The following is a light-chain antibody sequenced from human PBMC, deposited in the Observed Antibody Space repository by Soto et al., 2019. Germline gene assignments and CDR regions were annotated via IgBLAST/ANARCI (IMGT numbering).Light chain of an antibody. CDR3: QQYDNYPPA. J-gene: IGKJ1*01. Sequence: DIRMTQSPSTLSGSVVNRVPITCLTSQTISSWLAWYQQKPGKAPKLLIYKASTLKSGVPSRFSGSGSGTEFTLTISSLQPDDFATYYCQQYDNYPPAFGQGTKVDIK. CDR1: QTISSW. CDR2: KAS. V-gene: IGKV1-5*03.